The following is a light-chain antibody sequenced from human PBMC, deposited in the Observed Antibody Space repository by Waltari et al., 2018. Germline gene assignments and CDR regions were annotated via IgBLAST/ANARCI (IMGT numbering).Light chain of an antibody. CDR2: GAS. Sequence: EIVLTQSPGTLSLSPGERATLSCRASQSVSSSYLAWYQQKPGQAPRLLIYGASCRATGIPDRFSGSGSGTDFTLTISRLEPEDFAVYYCQQYGSSSYPFGQGTKLEIK. CDR1: QSVSSSY. CDR3: QQYGSSSYP. J-gene: IGKJ2*01. V-gene: IGKV3-20*01.